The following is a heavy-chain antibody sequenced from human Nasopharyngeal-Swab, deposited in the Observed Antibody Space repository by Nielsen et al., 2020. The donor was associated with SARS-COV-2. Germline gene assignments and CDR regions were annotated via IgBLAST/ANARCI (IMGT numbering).Heavy chain of an antibody. CDR2: ISSSGSTT. CDR3: ARDEGARVLWFGELSAYYYYGMDV. V-gene: IGHV3-48*03. Sequence: VRQAPGKGLEWVSYISSSGSTTYYADSVKGRFTISRDNAKNSLYLQMNSLRAEDTAVYYCARDEGARVLWFGELSAYYYYGMDVWGQGTTVTVSS. J-gene: IGHJ6*02. D-gene: IGHD3-10*01.